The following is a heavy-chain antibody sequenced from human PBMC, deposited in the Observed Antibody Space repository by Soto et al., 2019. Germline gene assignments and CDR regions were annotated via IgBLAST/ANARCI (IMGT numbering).Heavy chain of an antibody. CDR2: IWYDGSNK. CDR1: GFTFSSYG. CDR3: ARIQYSSGWQRRYYYYYGMDV. J-gene: IGHJ6*02. Sequence: GGSLRLSCAASGFTFSSYGMHWVRQAPGKGLEWVAVIWYDGSNKYYADSVKGRFTISRDNSKNTLYLQMNSLRAEDTAVYYCARIQYSSGWQRRYYYYYGMDVWGQGTTVTVSS. D-gene: IGHD6-19*01. V-gene: IGHV3-33*01.